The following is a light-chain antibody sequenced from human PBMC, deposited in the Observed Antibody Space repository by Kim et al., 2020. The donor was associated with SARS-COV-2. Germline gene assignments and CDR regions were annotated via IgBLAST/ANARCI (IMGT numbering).Light chain of an antibody. Sequence: DIVMTQSPDSLAVSLGERATINCKSSQSVLYSSNNKNYLAWYQQKPGQPPKLLIYWASTRESGVPDRFSGSGSGTDFTLAISSLQAEDAAVYYCQQYCSSPYTFGQGTKLEI. V-gene: IGKV4-1*01. CDR2: WAS. CDR3: QQYCSSPYT. J-gene: IGKJ2*01. CDR1: QSVLYSSNNKNY.